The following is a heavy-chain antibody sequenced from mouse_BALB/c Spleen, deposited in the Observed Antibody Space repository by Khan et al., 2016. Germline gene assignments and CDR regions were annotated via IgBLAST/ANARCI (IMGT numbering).Heavy chain of an antibody. Sequence: VQLQQSGPELMKPGASVKISCKASGYSFPSYYMHWVKQSHGKSLEWIGYIDPFNGGTSYNQKFKGKATLTVDKSSSTAYMHLSSLTSEDSAVYYCASSTQSFYAMDYWGQGTSVTVSS. CDR2: IDPFNGGT. V-gene: IGHV1S135*01. CDR3: ASSTQSFYAMDY. D-gene: IGHD1-1*01. CDR1: GYSFPSYY. J-gene: IGHJ4*01.